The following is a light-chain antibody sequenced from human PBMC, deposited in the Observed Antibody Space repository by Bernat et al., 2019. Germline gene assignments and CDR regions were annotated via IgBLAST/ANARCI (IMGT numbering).Light chain of an antibody. Sequence: DIQMTQSPSTLSASVGDTVTITCRASQSIDSWLAWYQQKPGKAPNLLIYKASTLESGVPSRFSGGGSATEFTLTISSLQPDDVEIYYCQQYKNYLTIGTGTRLEIK. CDR1: QSIDSW. J-gene: IGKJ5*01. CDR2: KAS. CDR3: QQYKNYLT. V-gene: IGKV1-5*03.